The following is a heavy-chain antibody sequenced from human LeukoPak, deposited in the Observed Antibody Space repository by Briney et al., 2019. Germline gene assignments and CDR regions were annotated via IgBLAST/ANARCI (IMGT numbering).Heavy chain of an antibody. CDR3: ARRGGLTDVFDI. Sequence: GESLKISCKSSGDIFTRYWIGWVRQMPGKGLEWMGIIYPGDSDTRYSPSFQGQVTISADKSITTAYLQWSSLKASDTAMYYCARRGGLTDVFDIWGQGTMVTVSS. CDR1: GDIFTRYW. D-gene: IGHD2-15*01. J-gene: IGHJ3*02. V-gene: IGHV5-51*01. CDR2: IYPGDSDT.